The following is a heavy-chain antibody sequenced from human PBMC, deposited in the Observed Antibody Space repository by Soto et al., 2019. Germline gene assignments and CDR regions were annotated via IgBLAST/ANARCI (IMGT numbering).Heavy chain of an antibody. CDR1: GYSFTSYD. V-gene: IGHV1-8*01. D-gene: IGHD2-2*01. CDR2: MNPNSGDT. CDR3: ARARTTLSTNDY. J-gene: IGHJ4*02. Sequence: QVQLVQSGAEVKKPGASVKVSCKASGYSFTSYDINWVRQATGQGLEWMGWMNPNSGDTGYAQKFQGRVTMTMITSMNTAYMELNILKSEDTAVYYCARARTTLSTNDYWGQGTLVTVSS.